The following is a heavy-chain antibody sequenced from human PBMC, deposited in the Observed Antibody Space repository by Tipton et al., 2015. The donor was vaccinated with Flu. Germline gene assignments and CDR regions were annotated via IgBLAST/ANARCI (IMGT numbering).Heavy chain of an antibody. J-gene: IGHJ4*02. CDR1: GFTFSSYW. Sequence: SLRLSCAASGFTFSSYWMNWVRQAPGKGLQWLANIKQDASEKHYVDSVKGRFSISRDNAKSSLYLQMDKLRVEDTAVYYCARAPRRHPGSGSLDYWGQGTQVTVSS. CDR3: ARAPRRHPGSGSLDY. V-gene: IGHV3-7*01. CDR2: IKQDASEK. D-gene: IGHD3-10*01.